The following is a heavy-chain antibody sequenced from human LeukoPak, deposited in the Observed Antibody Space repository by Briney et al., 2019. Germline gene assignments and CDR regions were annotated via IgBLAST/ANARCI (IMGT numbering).Heavy chain of an antibody. CDR1: GYSFPSYR. Sequence: GESLKISCKGSGYSFPSYRIGWVRQMPGKGLEWMGSIYPGDSDTRYSPSFQGQVTISADKSISPAYLQWSSLKASDTAMYYCGRLGASGSYYNLYFDYWGQGTLVTVSS. D-gene: IGHD3-10*01. J-gene: IGHJ4*02. CDR2: IYPGDSDT. V-gene: IGHV5-51*01. CDR3: GRLGASGSYYNLYFDY.